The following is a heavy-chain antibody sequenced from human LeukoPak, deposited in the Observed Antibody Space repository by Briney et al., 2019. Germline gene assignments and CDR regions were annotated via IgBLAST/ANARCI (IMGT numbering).Heavy chain of an antibody. D-gene: IGHD5-12*01. J-gene: IGHJ2*01. CDR2: ISHSGST. CDR3: ARALVRATMVWYFDL. CDR1: GGSFSGYY. V-gene: IGHV4-34*01. Sequence: SETLSLTCAVSGGSFSGYYWSWIRQPPGKGLEWIGEISHSGSTNYSPSLKSRVTISVDTSKNQFSLNLSSVTATDTAVYYCARALVRATMVWYFDLWGRGTLVTVSS.